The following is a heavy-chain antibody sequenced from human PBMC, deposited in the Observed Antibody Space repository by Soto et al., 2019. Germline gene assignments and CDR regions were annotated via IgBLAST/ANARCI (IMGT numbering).Heavy chain of an antibody. J-gene: IGHJ4*02. CDR2: IVVGSGNT. D-gene: IGHD6-6*01. Sequence: ASVKVSCKASGFTFTSSAVQWVRQARGQRLEWIGWIVVGSGNTNYAQKFQERVTIARDMSTSTAYMELSSLRSEDTAVYYCAASSNIAARPLDYRGQGTLVTVSS. CDR3: AASSNIAARPLDY. CDR1: GFTFTSSA. V-gene: IGHV1-58*01.